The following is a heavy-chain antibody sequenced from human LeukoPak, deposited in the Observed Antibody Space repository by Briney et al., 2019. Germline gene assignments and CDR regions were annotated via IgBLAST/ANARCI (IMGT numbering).Heavy chain of an antibody. V-gene: IGHV4-59*01. D-gene: IGHD2-15*01. CDR2: IYYSGST. CDR3: ARVGNCSGGSCYSDYIEY. CDR1: GGSISGYY. Sequence: SETLSLTCTVSGGSISGYYWSWIRQPPGKGLEGIGCIYYSGSTNYNPSLKSRVTISVDTSKNQFSLKLSSVTAADTAVYYCARVGNCSGGSCYSDYIEYWGQGTLVTVSS. J-gene: IGHJ4*02.